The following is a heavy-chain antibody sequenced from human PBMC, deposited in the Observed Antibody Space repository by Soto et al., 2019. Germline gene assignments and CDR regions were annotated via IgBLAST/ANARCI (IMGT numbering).Heavy chain of an antibody. CDR3: ARFSSGWYPDF. Sequence: ASVKVSCKASGYTFTSYGISWVRQAPGQGLEWMGWISAYNGNTNYAQKLQGRVTMTTDTSTSTAYRELRSLRSDETAVYYCARFSSGWYPDFWGQGTLVTVSS. D-gene: IGHD6-19*01. J-gene: IGHJ4*02. CDR2: ISAYNGNT. V-gene: IGHV1-18*04. CDR1: GYTFTSYG.